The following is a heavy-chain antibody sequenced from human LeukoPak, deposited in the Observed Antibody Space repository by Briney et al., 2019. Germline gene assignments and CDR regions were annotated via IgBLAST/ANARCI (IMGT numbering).Heavy chain of an antibody. CDR1: GGSISSGGHY. J-gene: IGHJ6*02. Sequence: PSETLSLICTVSGGSISSGGHYWSWIRQHPGTGLEWIGYIYYSGSTYYNPSLKSRVTISVDTSKNQFSLKLSSVTAADTAVYYCARGRITIFGVVYGMDVWGQGTTVTVSS. D-gene: IGHD3-3*01. CDR2: IYYSGST. V-gene: IGHV4-31*03. CDR3: ARGRITIFGVVYGMDV.